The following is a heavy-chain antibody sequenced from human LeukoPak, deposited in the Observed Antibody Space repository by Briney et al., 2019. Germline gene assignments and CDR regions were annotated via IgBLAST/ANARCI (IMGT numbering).Heavy chain of an antibody. Sequence: PGGSLRLSCAASGFTFSRNSMTWVRQAPGKGLEWVSSISSSSSYIYYADSVKGRFTISRDNAKNSLYLQMNSLRAEDTAVYYCARDPYGGNFDYWGQGTLVTISS. J-gene: IGHJ4*02. CDR2: ISSSSSYI. CDR3: ARDPYGGNFDY. CDR1: GFTFSRNS. D-gene: IGHD4-23*01. V-gene: IGHV3-21*04.